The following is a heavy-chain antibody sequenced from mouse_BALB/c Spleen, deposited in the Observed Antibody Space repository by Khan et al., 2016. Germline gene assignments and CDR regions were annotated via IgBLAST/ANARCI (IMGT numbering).Heavy chain of an antibody. CDR3: ARAGYYGYLAY. J-gene: IGHJ3*01. CDR1: GFDFSRYW. Sequence: EVKLLESGGGLVHPGGSLKLSCAALGFDFSRYWMSWVRQAPGKGLEWIGEINPDSYTINYTPSLKDKFIISRDNAKNTLYLQMSKVRSEDTALXYWARAGYYGYLAYWGQGTLVTVSA. CDR2: INPDSYTI. D-gene: IGHD1-1*01. V-gene: IGHV4-1*02.